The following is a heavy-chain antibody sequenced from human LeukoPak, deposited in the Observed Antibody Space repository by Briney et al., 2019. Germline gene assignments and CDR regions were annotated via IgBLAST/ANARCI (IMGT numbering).Heavy chain of an antibody. Sequence: GGSLRLSCAASGFTFSNAWMNWVRQAPGKGREWVGRIYSKADGRTTEYPAPVKGRFTISRDDSKNTLYLQMNSLKTEDTAVYYCTTGSNRYDSSDFDYWGQGTLVTVSS. V-gene: IGHV3-15*01. CDR1: GFTFSNAW. CDR3: TTGSNRYDSSDFDY. CDR2: IYSKADGRTT. D-gene: IGHD3-22*01. J-gene: IGHJ4*02.